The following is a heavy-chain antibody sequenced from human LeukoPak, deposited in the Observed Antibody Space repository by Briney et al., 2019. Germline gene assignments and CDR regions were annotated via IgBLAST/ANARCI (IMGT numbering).Heavy chain of an antibody. D-gene: IGHD3-10*01. J-gene: IGHJ4*02. CDR1: GGTFSSYA. V-gene: IGHV1-69*05. CDR3: ASLIPMVRGVTVDY. Sequence: ASVKVSCKTSGGTFSSYAISWVRQAPGQGLEWMGRIIPIFGTANYAQKFQGRVTITTDESTSTAYMELSSLRSEDTAVYYCASLIPMVRGVTVDYWGQGTLVTVS. CDR2: IIPIFGTA.